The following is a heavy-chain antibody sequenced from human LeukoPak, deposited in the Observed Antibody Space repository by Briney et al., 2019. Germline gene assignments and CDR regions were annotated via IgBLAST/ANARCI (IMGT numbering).Heavy chain of an antibody. CDR3: ARDLRYSGYGGFDP. CDR2: IYHSGSP. D-gene: IGHD5-12*01. J-gene: IGHJ5*02. V-gene: IGHV4-39*07. Sequence: SETLSLTCTVSDGSISSGSYYWGWIRQPPGKGLEWIGSIYHSGSPYYNPSLKSRVTISVDTSKNQFSLKLSSMTAADTAVYYCARDLRYSGYGGFDPWGQGTLVTVSS. CDR1: DGSISSGSYY.